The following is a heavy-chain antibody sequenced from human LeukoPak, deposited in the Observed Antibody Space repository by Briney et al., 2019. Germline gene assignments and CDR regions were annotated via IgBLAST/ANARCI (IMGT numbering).Heavy chain of an antibody. CDR3: ARASTYYDFWSGYSVDP. V-gene: IGHV1-2*02. D-gene: IGHD3-3*01. CDR2: INPNSGGT. CDR1: GYTFTGYY. J-gene: IGHJ5*02. Sequence: ASVKVSCKASGYTFTGYYMHWVRQAPGQGLEWMGWINPNSGGTNYAQKLQGRVTMTTDTSTSTAYMELRSLRSDDTAVYYCARASTYYDFWSGYSVDPWGQGTLVTVSS.